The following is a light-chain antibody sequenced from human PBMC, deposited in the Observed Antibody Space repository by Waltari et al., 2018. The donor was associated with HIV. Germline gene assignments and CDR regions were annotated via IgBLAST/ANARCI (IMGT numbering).Light chain of an antibody. Sequence: QSVLTPPPSASGTPWQRVTISCSGRSSNIGRDYVYWYQQLHGTAHKLLMYTNNQRPSGVPDRFSGYKSGTSPSRAISGLRSEDEADYYCAAWNDRLSGYVFGTGTKVTV. CDR2: TNN. V-gene: IGLV1-47*01. CDR3: AAWNDRLSGYV. CDR1: SSNIGRDY. J-gene: IGLJ1*01.